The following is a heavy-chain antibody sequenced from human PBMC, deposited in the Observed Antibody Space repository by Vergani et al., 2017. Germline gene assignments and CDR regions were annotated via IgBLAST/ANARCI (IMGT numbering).Heavy chain of an antibody. CDR2: INPSGGHT. CDR1: GYTFTSYY. D-gene: IGHD3-9*01. CDR3: ARGDYGILTDYRY. J-gene: IGHJ4*02. Sequence: QVQLVQSGAEVKKPGASVKVSCKASGYTFTSYYLHWVRQAPGQGLEWMAIINPSGGHTKYAQKFQGSVTMTRDTSTSTVYMELSSLRSEDTAIYYCARGDYGILTDYRYWGQGTLVTVSA. V-gene: IGHV1-46*03.